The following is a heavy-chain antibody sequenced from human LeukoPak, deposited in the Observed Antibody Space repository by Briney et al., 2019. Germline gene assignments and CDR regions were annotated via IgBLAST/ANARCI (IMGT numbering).Heavy chain of an antibody. CDR3: ARDQYYPTTGSDAFDI. D-gene: IGHD2-8*02. CDR2: ISNDGKDK. J-gene: IGHJ3*02. Sequence: GRSLRLSCAASGFTLGNYAMHWVRQAPGKGPEWVAVISNDGKDKYHADSVKGRFTISRDNSKNTLFLQMNSLRAKDTAAYYCARDQYYPTTGSDAFDIRGQGTMVTVSS. V-gene: IGHV3-30*04. CDR1: GFTLGNYA.